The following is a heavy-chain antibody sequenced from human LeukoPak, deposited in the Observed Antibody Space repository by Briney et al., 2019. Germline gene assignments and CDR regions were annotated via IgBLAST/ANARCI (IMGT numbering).Heavy chain of an antibody. CDR1: GGSISSSSYY. CDR3: ASTLEQLRVY. Sequence: SETLSLTCTVSGGSISSSSYYWGWIRQPPGKGLEWIGSIYYSGSTYYNPSLKSRVTISVDTSKNQFSLKLSSVTAADTAVYYCASTLEQLRVYWGQGTLVTVSS. V-gene: IGHV4-39*07. D-gene: IGHD6-13*01. CDR2: IYYSGST. J-gene: IGHJ4*02.